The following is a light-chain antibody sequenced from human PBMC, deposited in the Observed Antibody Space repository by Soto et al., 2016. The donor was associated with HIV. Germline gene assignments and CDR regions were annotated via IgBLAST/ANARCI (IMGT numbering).Light chain of an antibody. CDR2: NDN. V-gene: IGLV3-21*01. Sequence: SYELTQPPSVSVAPGKTASITCGGNNIGAKTVHWYQQKPGQAPVLVVYNDNDRPSGIPERFSGSNSGNTATLTISRVEAGDEADYYCRMWESSSHPHVFGTGTKVNVL. CDR1: NIGAKT. J-gene: IGLJ1*01. CDR3: RMWESSSHPHV.